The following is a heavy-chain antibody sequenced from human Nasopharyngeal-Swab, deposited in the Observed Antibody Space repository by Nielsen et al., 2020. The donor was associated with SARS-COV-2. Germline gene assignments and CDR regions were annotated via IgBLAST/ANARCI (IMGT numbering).Heavy chain of an antibody. Sequence: GESLKISCAASGFTFSSYAMHWVRQAPGKGLEWVAVISYDGSNKYYADSVKGRFTISRDNSKNTLYLQMNSLRAEDTAVYYCARSYYGAYYYGMDVWGQGTTVPSP. V-gene: IGHV3-30-3*01. CDR2: ISYDGSNK. CDR3: ARSYYGAYYYGMDV. D-gene: IGHD4-17*01. CDR1: GFTFSSYA. J-gene: IGHJ6*02.